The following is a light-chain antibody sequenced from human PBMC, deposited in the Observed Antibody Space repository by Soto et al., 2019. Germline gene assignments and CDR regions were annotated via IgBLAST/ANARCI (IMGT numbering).Light chain of an antibody. V-gene: IGKV1-9*01. CDR2: AAS. Sequence: DIQLTQSPSFLSASIGDRVTLTCRASQGISRYLAWYQQKPGKVPKLLIYAASTLQSGVPSRFSGSGSGTEFTLTISSLQPEDFATYYCQQLNSYPWTFGQGTKVEIK. J-gene: IGKJ1*01. CDR3: QQLNSYPWT. CDR1: QGISRY.